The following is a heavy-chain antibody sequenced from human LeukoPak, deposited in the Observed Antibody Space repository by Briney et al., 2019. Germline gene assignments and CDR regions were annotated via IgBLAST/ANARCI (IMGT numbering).Heavy chain of an antibody. CDR2: ISGSGGST. CDR1: GFTFSSYA. Sequence: GGSLRLSCAASGFTFSSYAMSWVRQAPGKGLEWVSSISGSGGSTYYADSVKGRFTISRDNSKNTLYLQMNSLRAEDKAVYYCAKDFARSGSYYGGDYWGQGTLVSVSS. V-gene: IGHV3-23*01. CDR3: AKDFARSGSYYGGDY. J-gene: IGHJ4*02. D-gene: IGHD1-26*01.